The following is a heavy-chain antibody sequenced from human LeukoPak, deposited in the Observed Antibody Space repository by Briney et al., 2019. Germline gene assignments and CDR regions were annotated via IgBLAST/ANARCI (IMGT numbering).Heavy chain of an antibody. V-gene: IGHV3-48*02. J-gene: IGHJ3*02. CDR3: VRDHLDDSSGYHDAFDI. Sequence: GGSLRLSCTTSGFNFNNAWMNWVRQAPGKGQEWVSYISSSRSTIYYADSVKGRFTISRDNAKNSLYLQMNSLRDEDTAVYYCVRDHLDDSSGYHDAFDIWGQGTMVTVSS. CDR1: GFNFNNAW. D-gene: IGHD3-22*01. CDR2: ISSSRSTI.